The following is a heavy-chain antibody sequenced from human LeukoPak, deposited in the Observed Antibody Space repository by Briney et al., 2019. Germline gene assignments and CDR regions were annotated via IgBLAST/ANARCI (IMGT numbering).Heavy chain of an antibody. CDR1: GFTFSTYA. CDR2: IWYNGKNK. D-gene: IGHD6-19*01. J-gene: IGHJ4*02. V-gene: IGHV3-33*01. Sequence: GVSLRLSCAASGFTFSTYAMHWVRQAPGKGLEGVAMIWYNGKNKHYADSVKGRFTISRDNSKNTLDLQMNSLRADDTAVYYCVRDPSNSGWAFDYWGQGTLVTVSS. CDR3: VRDPSNSGWAFDY.